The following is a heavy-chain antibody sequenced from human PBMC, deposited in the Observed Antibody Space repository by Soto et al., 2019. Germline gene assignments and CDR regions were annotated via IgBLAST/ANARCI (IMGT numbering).Heavy chain of an antibody. CDR2: IKQDGSEK. J-gene: IGHJ4*02. CDR1: GFTFSSYW. CDR3: AREGSIFGVVIQYYFDY. D-gene: IGHD3-3*01. Sequence: WGSLRLSCAASGFTFSSYWMSWVRQAPGKGLEWVANIKQDGSEKYYVDSVKGRFTISRDNAKNSLYLQMNSLRAEDTAVYYCAREGSIFGVVIQYYFDYWGQGT. V-gene: IGHV3-7*01.